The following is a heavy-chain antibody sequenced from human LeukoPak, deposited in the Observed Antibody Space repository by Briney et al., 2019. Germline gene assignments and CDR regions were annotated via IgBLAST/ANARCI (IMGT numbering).Heavy chain of an antibody. CDR3: ARGTYYYDSSGYYYSGLYYYYMDV. D-gene: IGHD3-22*01. CDR1: GYTFTSYG. CDR2: ISAYNGNT. J-gene: IGHJ6*03. V-gene: IGHV1-18*01. Sequence: GASVKVSCKASGYTFTSYGISWVRQAPGQGLEWMGWISAYNGNTNYAQKLQGRVTMTTDTSTSTAYMELRSLRSDDTAVYYCARGTYYYDSSGYYYSGLYYYYMDVWGKGTTVTVSS.